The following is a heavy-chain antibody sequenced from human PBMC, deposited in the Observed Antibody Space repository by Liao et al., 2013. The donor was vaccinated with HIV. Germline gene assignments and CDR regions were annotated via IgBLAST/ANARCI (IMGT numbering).Heavy chain of an antibody. V-gene: IGHV4-30-4*08. D-gene: IGHD2-21*01. CDR3: ASQIGAYCGGDCYPGAFDI. J-gene: IGHJ3*02. Sequence: QVQLQESGPGLVKPSQTLSLTCSVSGDSISSGDYYWTWIRQPPGKGLEWIGYIYYSGRTYYNPSLKSRLTMSLDTSKNQFSLKLSSVTAADTAVYYCASQIGAYCGGDCYPGAFDIWGQGTMVTVSS. CDR2: IYYSGRT. CDR1: GDSISSGDYY.